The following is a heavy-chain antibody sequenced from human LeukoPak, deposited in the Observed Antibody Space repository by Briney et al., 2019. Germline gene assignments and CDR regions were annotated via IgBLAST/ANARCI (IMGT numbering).Heavy chain of an antibody. CDR3: ARDHDFWSGYYTSIFDF. J-gene: IGHJ4*02. Sequence: GGSLRLSCAASGFTFNSFSMNWVRQAPGKGLEWVAYISSGSSIIYYADSVKGRFSVSRDNAKNSLYLQMNSLRAEDTAIYYCARDHDFWSGYYTSIFDFWGQGTLVTVSS. V-gene: IGHV3-48*01. CDR1: GFTFNSFS. D-gene: IGHD3-3*01. CDR2: ISSGSSII.